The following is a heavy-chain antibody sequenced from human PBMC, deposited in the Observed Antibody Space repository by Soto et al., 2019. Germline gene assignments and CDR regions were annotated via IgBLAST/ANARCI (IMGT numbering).Heavy chain of an antibody. J-gene: IGHJ4*02. CDR3: ARTGDGHHDFIDY. CDR1: GFTFSSYW. Sequence: VHLEESGGGLVQPGGSLRLSCAASGFTFSSYWMNWVRQAPGKGLEWVANINQDGNEDNLLDSVKGRFTISRDNAKNSLFLQVNRLRVGDTAVYYCARTGDGHHDFIDYWGEGALVSVSS. D-gene: IGHD1-1*01. V-gene: IGHV3-7*01. CDR2: INQDGNED.